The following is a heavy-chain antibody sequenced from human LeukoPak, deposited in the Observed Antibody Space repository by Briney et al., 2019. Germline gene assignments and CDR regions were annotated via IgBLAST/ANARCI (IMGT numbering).Heavy chain of an antibody. CDR3: ARAYSSSWYWNWFDP. D-gene: IGHD6-13*01. J-gene: IGHJ5*02. Sequence: SETLSLTCTVSGGSISSYYWSWIRQPPGKGLEWIGNINHSGNTYYNPSLKSRVTVSLDMSKNQFSLKLNSVTAADTALYYCARAYSSSWYWNWFDPWGQGTLVTVSS. CDR2: INHSGNT. CDR1: GGSISSYY. V-gene: IGHV4-59*08.